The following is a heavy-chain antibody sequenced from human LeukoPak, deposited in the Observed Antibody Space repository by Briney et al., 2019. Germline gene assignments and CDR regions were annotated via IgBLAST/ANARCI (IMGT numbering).Heavy chain of an antibody. D-gene: IGHD3-16*02. CDR1: GGSISSSNW. V-gene: IGHV4-4*02. Sequence: SETLSLTCAVSGGSISSSNWWSWVRQPPGKGLEWIGEIYHSGSTNYNPSLKSRVTISVDKSKNQFSLKLSSVTAADTAVYYCARVGYDYVWGSYLPGDYWGQGTLVTVSS. J-gene: IGHJ4*02. CDR2: IYHSGST. CDR3: ARVGYDYVWGSYLPGDY.